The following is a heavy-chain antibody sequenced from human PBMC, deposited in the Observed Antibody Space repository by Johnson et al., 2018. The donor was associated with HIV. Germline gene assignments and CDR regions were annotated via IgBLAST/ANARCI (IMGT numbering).Heavy chain of an antibody. D-gene: IGHD4-17*01. CDR3: ARSVDYGDSLCAFDI. V-gene: IGHV3-30*04. CDR2: ISYDGSNK. CDR1: GFTFSSYA. Sequence: QVQLVESVGGVVQPGRSLRLSCAASGFTFSSYAMHWVRQAPGKGLEWVAVISYDGSNKYYADSVKGRFTISRDNSKNTLYLQMNSLRAEDTAVYYCARSVDYGDSLCAFDIWGQGTMVTVSS. J-gene: IGHJ3*02.